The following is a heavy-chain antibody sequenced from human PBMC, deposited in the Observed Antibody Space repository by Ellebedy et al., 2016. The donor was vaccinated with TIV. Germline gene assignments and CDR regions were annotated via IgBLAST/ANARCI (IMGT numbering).Heavy chain of an antibody. Sequence: GGSLRLSCAVSGFSVSANYMSWVRQPPGKGLEWVSIIYSSGITYYPDSVKGRSTIPRDTSKNTVSLQINSLRAEDTAVYYCSRVDLGLAFHSWGRGTLVTVSS. CDR2: IYSSGIT. D-gene: IGHD3/OR15-3a*01. V-gene: IGHV3-53*01. CDR3: SRVDLGLAFHS. J-gene: IGHJ4*02. CDR1: GFSVSANY.